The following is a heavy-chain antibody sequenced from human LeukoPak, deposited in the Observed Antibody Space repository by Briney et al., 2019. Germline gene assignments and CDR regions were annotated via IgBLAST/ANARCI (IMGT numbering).Heavy chain of an antibody. Sequence: GASVKVSCKASGGNFGNYVIHWVRQAPGQGVEWMGRISPFFDVAHYAQRFQDRVTFTAAKITNTAHLQISRLKSEDTAMYSCARDTNEEYSSSSDGLAVWGQGTTVTVSS. V-gene: IGHV1-69*04. D-gene: IGHD6-6*01. CDR2: ISPFFDVA. J-gene: IGHJ6*02. CDR1: GGNFGNYV. CDR3: ARDTNEEYSSSSDGLAV.